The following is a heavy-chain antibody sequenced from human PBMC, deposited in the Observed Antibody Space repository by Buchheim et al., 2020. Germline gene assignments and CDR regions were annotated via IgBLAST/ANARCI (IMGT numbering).Heavy chain of an antibody. CDR1: GGSISSGGYY. CDR2: IYYSGST. Sequence: QVQLQESGPGLVKPSQTLSLTCTVSGGSISSGGYYWSWIRQHPGKGLEWIGYIYYSGSTYYNPSLKSRVTISVDTSKNQFSLKLSSVTAADTAVYYCARTKIYYYDILTGLHNWFDPWGQGTL. CDR3: ARTKIYYYDILTGLHNWFDP. V-gene: IGHV4-31*03. D-gene: IGHD3-9*01. J-gene: IGHJ5*02.